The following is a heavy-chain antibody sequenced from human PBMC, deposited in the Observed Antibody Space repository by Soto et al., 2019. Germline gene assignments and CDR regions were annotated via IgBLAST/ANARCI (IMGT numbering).Heavy chain of an antibody. CDR3: SIRSWSAETFDV. Sequence: QVHLIQYGAEVKKPGSSVKVSCKAAGGTFNTYTLFWVRQAPGHGLEWMGRIIPMLPVTNSAQKFQGRLTLTAHNSTGTAFMELTSLTSDDTAVHYCSIRSWSAETFDVWGQGTRVTVSS. CDR2: IIPMLPVT. J-gene: IGHJ3*01. V-gene: IGHV1-69*02. D-gene: IGHD2-2*01. CDR1: GGTFNTYT.